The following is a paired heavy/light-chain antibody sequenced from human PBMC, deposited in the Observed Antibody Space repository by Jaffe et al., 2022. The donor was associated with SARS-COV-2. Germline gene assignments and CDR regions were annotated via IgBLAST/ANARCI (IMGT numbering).Light chain of an antibody. CDR1: SSDVGGYNF. Sequence: QSALTQPASVSGSPGQSITISCTGTSSDVGGYNFVSWYQQHPGKAPKLMIYEVSNRPSGVPDRFSGSKSGNTASLAISGLQAEDEADYYCSSYTGSSSFYVFGTGTKVTVL. CDR2: EVS. J-gene: IGLJ1*01. V-gene: IGLV2-14*01. CDR3: SSYTGSSSFYV.
Heavy chain of an antibody. J-gene: IGHJ6*02. CDR1: GFTFSSYH. CDR2: ITSGSGTI. CDR3: AREILGGFYEYAMDV. Sequence: EVQLVESGGGLVQPGGSLRLSCAASGFTFSSYHMNWVRQAPGKGLEWVSFITSGSGTIYYADSVKGRFAISRDNAKNSLYLQMNSLRDEDTAVYYCAREILGGFYEYAMDVWGQGTTVTVSS. V-gene: IGHV3-48*02. D-gene: IGHD3-16*01.